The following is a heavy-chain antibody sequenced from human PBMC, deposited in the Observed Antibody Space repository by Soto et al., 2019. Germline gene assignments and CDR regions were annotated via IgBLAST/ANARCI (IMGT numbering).Heavy chain of an antibody. Sequence: QLQLQESGPGLVKPSETLSLTCTVSGGSISSDTHYWGWIRQPPGKGLEWIGSIYYSGSTYYNPSLRSRVTKAVDTSKNQFSPKLTSVTSADTAMYYCARQTAMMIAEVAFEIWGQGTMVTVSS. CDR2: IYYSGST. J-gene: IGHJ3*02. CDR3: ARQTAMMIAEVAFEI. D-gene: IGHD2-21*01. CDR1: GGSISSDTHY. V-gene: IGHV4-39*01.